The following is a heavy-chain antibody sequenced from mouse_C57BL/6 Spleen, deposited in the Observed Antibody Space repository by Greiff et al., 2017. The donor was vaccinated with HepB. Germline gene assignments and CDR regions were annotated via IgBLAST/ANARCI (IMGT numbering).Heavy chain of an antibody. CDR3: ARSPIYDGYYAWFAY. CDR1: GYTFTSYW. CDR2: IYPSDSET. V-gene: IGHV1-61*01. Sequence: VQLQQPGAELVRPGSSVKLSCKASGYTFTSYWMDWVKQRPGQGLEWIGNIYPSDSETYYNQKFKDKATLTVDKSSSTAYMQLSSLTSEDSAVYYCARSPIYDGYYAWFAYWGQGTLVTVSA. J-gene: IGHJ3*01. D-gene: IGHD2-3*01.